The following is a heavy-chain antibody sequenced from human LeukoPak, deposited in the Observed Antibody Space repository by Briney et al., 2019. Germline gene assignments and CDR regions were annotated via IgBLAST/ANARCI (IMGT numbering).Heavy chain of an antibody. CDR2: ISAYNGNT. CDR1: GYTFTSYG. D-gene: IGHD3-10*01. V-gene: IGHV1-18*01. J-gene: IGHJ6*03. CDR3: AGSPFFSLWFGEERAYYMDV. Sequence: GASVKVSCKASGYTFTSYGISWVRQAPGQGLEWMGWISAYNGNTNYAQKLQGRVTMTTDTSTSTAYMELRSLRSDDTAVYYCAGSPFFSLWFGEERAYYMDVWGKGTTVTISS.